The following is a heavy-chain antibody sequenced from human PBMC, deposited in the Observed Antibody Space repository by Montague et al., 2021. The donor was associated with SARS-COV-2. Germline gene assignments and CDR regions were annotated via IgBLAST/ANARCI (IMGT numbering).Heavy chain of an antibody. V-gene: IGHV6-1*01. CDR3: SRGSDRYYFYGMDV. J-gene: IGHJ6*02. CDR2: N. Sequence: NEYAVSVSSRITINPDPSKNQFSLQVNSVTHADTAVYYCSRGSDRYYFYGMDVWGQGTTVTVSS.